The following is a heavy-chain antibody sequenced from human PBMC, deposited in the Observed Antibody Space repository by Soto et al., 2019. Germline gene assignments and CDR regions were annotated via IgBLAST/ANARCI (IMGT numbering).Heavy chain of an antibody. CDR2: ILQDSSEK. CDR3: AKDGGTVYGVVNSAFDI. CDR1: GFSLSSYC. Sequence: LRLSCAASGFSLSSYCMHWVRQAPGKGLEWIAVILQDSSEKFHVDSVRGRFTISRDNSKNTLYLEMNSLRAEDTAIYYCAKDGGTVYGVVNSAFDIWGQGTMVTVS. V-gene: IGHV3-30*18. J-gene: IGHJ3*02. D-gene: IGHD3-3*01.